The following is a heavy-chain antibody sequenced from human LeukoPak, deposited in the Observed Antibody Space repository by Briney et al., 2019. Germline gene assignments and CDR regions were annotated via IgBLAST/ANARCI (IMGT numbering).Heavy chain of an antibody. V-gene: IGHV3-23*01. CDR2: ISGSGGST. J-gene: IGHJ4*02. Sequence: GGSLRLSCAASGFIFSSYAMSWARQAPGKGLEWVSGISGSGGSTYYADSVKGRFTISRDKSKNTLYLQMNSLRAEDTAVYCCAKERGNGYNYNFDYWGQGTLVTVSS. D-gene: IGHD5-24*01. CDR3: AKERGNGYNYNFDY. CDR1: GFIFSSYA.